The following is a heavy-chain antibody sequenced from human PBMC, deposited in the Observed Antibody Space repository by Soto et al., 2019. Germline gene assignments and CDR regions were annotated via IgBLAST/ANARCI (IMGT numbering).Heavy chain of an antibody. V-gene: IGHV3-23*01. CDR3: AKAYGTPYYFDF. J-gene: IGHJ4*02. D-gene: IGHD3-10*01. Sequence: GGSLRLSCAASGFTVSSNYMSWVRQAPGKGLEWVSAISGSGGSTYYADSVKGRFTISRDNSKNTLYLQMNSLRAEDTAVYYWAKAYGTPYYFDFWGQGTLVTVSS. CDR2: ISGSGGST. CDR1: GFTVSSNY.